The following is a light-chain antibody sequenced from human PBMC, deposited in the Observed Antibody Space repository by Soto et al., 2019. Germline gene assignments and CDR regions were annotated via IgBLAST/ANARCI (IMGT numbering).Light chain of an antibody. CDR3: QQANSFPLT. CDR2: TTS. CDR1: QGINNW. J-gene: IGKJ4*01. Sequence: DIRMTQSPSSVSASVEDRVTITCRASQGINNWLAWYQQKPGKAPKLLIYTTSNLQSGVPSRFSGSGSGTDFTLTISSLQPEDFATYYCQQANSFPLTFGGGTKVEIK. V-gene: IGKV1D-12*01.